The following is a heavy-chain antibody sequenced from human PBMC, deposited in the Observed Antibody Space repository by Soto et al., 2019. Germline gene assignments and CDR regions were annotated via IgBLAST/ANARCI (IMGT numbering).Heavy chain of an antibody. CDR1: GVSFSSYA. J-gene: IGHJ6*03. D-gene: IGHD6-13*01. Sequence: AGSLRLSSAASGVSFSSYAMSGVRQAPGKGLEWVSAISGSGGSTYYADSVKGRFTISRDNSKNTLYLQMNSLRAEDTAVYYCAKDRTGYSYYYYYMDVWGKGTTVTVSS. V-gene: IGHV3-23*01. CDR2: ISGSGGST. CDR3: AKDRTGYSYYYYYMDV.